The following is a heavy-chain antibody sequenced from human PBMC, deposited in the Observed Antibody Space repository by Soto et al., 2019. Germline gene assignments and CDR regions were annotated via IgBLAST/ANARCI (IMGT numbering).Heavy chain of an antibody. V-gene: IGHV3-48*02. Sequence: EVQLVESGGGLVQPGGSLRLSCAASGFTFSSYSMSWVRQGPGKGLEWVSYIDTSGSTTYYADSVKGRFAISRDNAKNSRYLQVNSLRDEYTAVYYCARDRLTGDRREAFDIWGQGTMVTVSS. CDR2: IDTSGSTT. J-gene: IGHJ3*02. CDR3: ARDRLTGDRREAFDI. D-gene: IGHD7-27*01. CDR1: GFTFSSYS.